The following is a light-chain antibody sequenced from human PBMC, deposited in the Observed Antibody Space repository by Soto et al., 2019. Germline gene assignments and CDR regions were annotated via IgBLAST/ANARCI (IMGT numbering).Light chain of an antibody. CDR2: GAS. Sequence: EIVLTQAPGTLSLSPGERATLSCRASQSVSSTYLAWYQHKPGQAARLLIYGASSRATGIPDMFSGSGSGTDFTLTISRLEPEDFAVYYCQYYGSSPWTFGQGTKVEIK. V-gene: IGKV3-20*01. J-gene: IGKJ1*01. CDR3: QYYGSSPWT. CDR1: QSVSSTY.